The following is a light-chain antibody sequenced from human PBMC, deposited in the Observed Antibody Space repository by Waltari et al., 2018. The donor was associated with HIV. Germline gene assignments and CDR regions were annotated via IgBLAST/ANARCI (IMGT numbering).Light chain of an antibody. CDR2: EVT. CDR3: VSYISSSTPE. Sequence: QSALTQPAPMSGSPGQSSTIPCTGPSSEVNDYYYASWYQHHPDKAPKVIIYEVTRRPSGVSNRFSGSKSGNTASLTISGLLPEDEAEYFCVSYISSSTPEFGGGTKLTVL. V-gene: IGLV2-14*01. CDR1: SSEVNDYYY. J-gene: IGLJ3*02.